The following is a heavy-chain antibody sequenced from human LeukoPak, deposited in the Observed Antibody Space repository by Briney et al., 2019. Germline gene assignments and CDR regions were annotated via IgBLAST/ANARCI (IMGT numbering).Heavy chain of an antibody. CDR1: GGTFSSHA. Sequence: SVKVSCKASGGTFSSHAISWVRQAPGQGLEWMGGIIPIFGTANYAQKFQGRVTITADESTSTAYMELSSLRSEDTAVYYCARDHYDSSGYYYVSYFDYWGQGTLVTVSS. CDR3: ARDHYDSSGYYYVSYFDY. D-gene: IGHD3-22*01. V-gene: IGHV1-69*13. CDR2: IIPIFGTA. J-gene: IGHJ4*02.